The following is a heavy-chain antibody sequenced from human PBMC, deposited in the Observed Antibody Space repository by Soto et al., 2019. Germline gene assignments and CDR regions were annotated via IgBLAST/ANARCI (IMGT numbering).Heavy chain of an antibody. CDR3: AKGDSSWVSWFDP. CDR1: GYTFTAQY. Sequence: ASVRVSCKASGYTFTAQYLHWVRKAPGEGLEWMGWINPTTGATRYAQKFQGRVTMTRDTSMSTAYLEVRSLRPDDTAVYYCAKGDSSWVSWFDPWGQGTLVTVSS. D-gene: IGHD6-19*01. CDR2: INPTTGAT. V-gene: IGHV1-2*02. J-gene: IGHJ5*02.